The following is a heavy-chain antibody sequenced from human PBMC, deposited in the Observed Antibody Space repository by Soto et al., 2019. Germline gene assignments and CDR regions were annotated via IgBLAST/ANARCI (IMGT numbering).Heavy chain of an antibody. Sequence: ASVKVSCTASGYTFTYRHLHWFRQAPGQPLEWMGWITSFNGKTKYAQKFQDRFTIARDRSMATVYMELSSLSTADSAIYYCTSHSGVLELPSDYSAAMDVWGQGTPVTVSS. J-gene: IGHJ6*02. CDR3: TSHSGVLELPSDYSAAMDV. D-gene: IGHD3-3*01. CDR2: ITSFNGKT. CDR1: GYTFTYRH. V-gene: IGHV1-45*02.